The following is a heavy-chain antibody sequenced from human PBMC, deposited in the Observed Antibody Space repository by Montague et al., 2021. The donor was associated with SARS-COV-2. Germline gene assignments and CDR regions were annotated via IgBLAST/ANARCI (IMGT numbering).Heavy chain of an antibody. D-gene: IGHD2-2*02. CDR2: INHSGST. V-gene: IGHV4-34*01. Sequence: SETLSLTCAVYGGSFSGYYWSWIRQPPGKGLEWIGEINHSGSTNYNPSLNSRVTISVDTSKNQFSLELSSVTAADTAVYYCASLTLGYCSSTSCYSDWFDPWGQGTLVTVSS. CDR1: GGSFSGYY. J-gene: IGHJ5*02. CDR3: ASLTLGYCSSTSCYSDWFDP.